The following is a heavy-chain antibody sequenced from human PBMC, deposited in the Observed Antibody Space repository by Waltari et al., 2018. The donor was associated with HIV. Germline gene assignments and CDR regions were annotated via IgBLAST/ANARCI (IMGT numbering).Heavy chain of an antibody. CDR1: GGSISSSSYY. CDR2: IYYSGST. D-gene: IGHD6-19*01. Sequence: QLQLQESGPGLVKPSETLSLTCTVSGGSISSSSYYWGWIRQSPGKGLEWIGSIYYSGSTYYNPSLKSRVTISVDTSKNQFSLKMSSVTAADTAVYYCARPLRCVAGGGYGCWFDPWGQGTLVTVSS. V-gene: IGHV4-39*01. J-gene: IGHJ5*02. CDR3: ARPLRCVAGGGYGCWFDP.